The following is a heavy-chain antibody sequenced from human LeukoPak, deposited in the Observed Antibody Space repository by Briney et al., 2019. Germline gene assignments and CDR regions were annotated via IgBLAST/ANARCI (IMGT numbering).Heavy chain of an antibody. CDR1: GFTFSSYW. CDR3: ARWEDIVVGRGAFDI. Sequence: GSLRLSCAASGFTFSSYWMSWVRQPPGKGLEWIGEIYHSGSTNYNPSLKSRVTISVDKSKNQFSLKLSSVTAADTAVYYCARWEDIVVGRGAFDIWGQGTMVTVSS. J-gene: IGHJ3*02. V-gene: IGHV4-4*02. D-gene: IGHD2-2*01. CDR2: IYHSGST.